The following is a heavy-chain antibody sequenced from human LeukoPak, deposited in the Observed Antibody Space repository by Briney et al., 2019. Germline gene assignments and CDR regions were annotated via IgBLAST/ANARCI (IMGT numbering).Heavy chain of an antibody. CDR1: GFTFCSYG. CDR3: ARDSLLGYCSSTSCRRGSFDAFDI. D-gene: IGHD2-2*01. J-gene: IGHJ3*02. V-gene: IGHV3-30*03. CDR2: ISYDGSNK. Sequence: GGSLRLSCAASGFTFCSYGMHWVRKAPGKGVEWVAVISYDGSNKYYADSVKGRLTISRDNSKNTLYLQMGSLRAEVMAVYYCARDSLLGYCSSTSCRRGSFDAFDIWGQGTMVTVSS.